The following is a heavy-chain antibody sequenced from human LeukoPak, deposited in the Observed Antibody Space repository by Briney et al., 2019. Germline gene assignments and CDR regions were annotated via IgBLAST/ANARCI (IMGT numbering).Heavy chain of an antibody. CDR1: GGSFSGYY. J-gene: IGHJ5*02. V-gene: IGHV4-34*01. CDR2: IKHSGST. Sequence: SETLSLTCAVYGGSFSGYYWSWIRQPPGKGLGWIGEIKHSGSTNSNPSLKGRVTISVDPPKNQYSLKLSSVTAADPGLFDWARGGGYCSSSSCPRRAVDPWGQGTLVTVSS. D-gene: IGHD2-2*03. CDR3: ARGGGYCSSSSCPRRAVDP.